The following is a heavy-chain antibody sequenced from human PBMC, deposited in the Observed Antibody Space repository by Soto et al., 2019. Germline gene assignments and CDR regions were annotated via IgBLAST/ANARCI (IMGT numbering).Heavy chain of an antibody. CDR1: GFTFSTYW. V-gene: IGHV3-7*04. J-gene: IGHJ3*02. CDR2: INEDGSEK. Sequence: GGSLRLSCIASGFTFSTYWMSWVRQAPGKGLEWVANINEDGSEKYYVDSVKGRSTISRDNAKNSLYLQMNSLRGEDTAVYYCLRGDYYDTSGPFSDAFDIWGQGTMVTVSS. D-gene: IGHD3-22*01. CDR3: LRGDYYDTSGPFSDAFDI.